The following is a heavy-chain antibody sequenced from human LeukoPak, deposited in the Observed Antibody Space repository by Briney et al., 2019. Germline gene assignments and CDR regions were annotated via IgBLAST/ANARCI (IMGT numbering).Heavy chain of an antibody. CDR2: IYPGDSDT. V-gene: IGHV5-51*01. Sequence: IIYPGDSDTRYSPSFQGQVTISADKSISTAYLQWSSLKASDTAMYYCARLVTMVRGVIHDAFDIWGQGTMVTVSS. J-gene: IGHJ3*02. D-gene: IGHD3-10*01. CDR3: ARLVTMVRGVIHDAFDI.